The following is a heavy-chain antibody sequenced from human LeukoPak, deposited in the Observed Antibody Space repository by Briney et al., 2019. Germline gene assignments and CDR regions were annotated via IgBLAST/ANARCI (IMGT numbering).Heavy chain of an antibody. CDR2: IRYDGSNK. CDR1: GFTFSSYG. V-gene: IGHV3-30*02. Sequence: PGGSLRLSCAASGFTFSSYGMHWVRQAPGKGLEWVAFIRYDGSNKYYGDSVKGRFTISRDNSKNTLCLQMNSLRAEDTAVYYCAKFLSETTVVYSRFDYWGQGTLVTVSS. J-gene: IGHJ4*02. D-gene: IGHD4-23*01. CDR3: AKFLSETTVVYSRFDY.